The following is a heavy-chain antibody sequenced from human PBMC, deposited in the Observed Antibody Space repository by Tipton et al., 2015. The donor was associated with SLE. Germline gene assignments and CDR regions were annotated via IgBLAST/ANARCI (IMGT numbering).Heavy chain of an antibody. CDR3: VRLELPATKADY. V-gene: IGHV4-59*08. CDR2: IFYSGST. CDR1: SGSISSYY. J-gene: IGHJ4*02. D-gene: IGHD5-24*01. Sequence: TLSLTCSVSSGSISSYYWSWIRQPPGKGLEWIGYIFYSGSTNYNPSLKSRVTLSVDTSKNQFSLKLTSVTSADTAVYYCVRLELPATKADYWGPGTLVTVSS.